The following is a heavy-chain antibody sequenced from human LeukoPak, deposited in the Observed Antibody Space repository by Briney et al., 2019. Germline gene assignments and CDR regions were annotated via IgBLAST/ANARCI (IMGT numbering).Heavy chain of an antibody. V-gene: IGHV4-4*07. CDR3: ARAGEYSYGYGGFGAYFDY. Sequence: PSETLSLTCTVSGGSISSYYWSWIRQPAGKRLEWIGRISSSGSTNYNPSLKSRVTMSVDSSKNQFSLILISVTAADTAVYYCARAGEYSYGYGGFGAYFDYWGQGTLVTVSS. CDR2: ISSSGST. J-gene: IGHJ4*02. CDR1: GGSISSYY. D-gene: IGHD5-18*01.